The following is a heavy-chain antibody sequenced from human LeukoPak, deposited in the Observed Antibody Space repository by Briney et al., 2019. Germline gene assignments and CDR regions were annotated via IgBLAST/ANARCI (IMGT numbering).Heavy chain of an antibody. V-gene: IGHV1-18*01. CDR1: GYTFTSYG. D-gene: IGHD6-13*01. J-gene: IGHJ4*02. CDR2: ISAYNGNT. Sequence: ASVKVSCKASGYTFTSYGISWLRQAPGQGLEWMGWISAYNGNTNYAQKLQGRVTMTTDTSTSTAYKELRCLRSDDTAVYYCARSNGIAAAGTETPLYYWGQGTLVTVSS. CDR3: ARSNGIAAAGTETPLYY.